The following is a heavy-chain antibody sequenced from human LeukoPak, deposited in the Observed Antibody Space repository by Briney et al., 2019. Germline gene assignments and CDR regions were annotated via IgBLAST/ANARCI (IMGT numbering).Heavy chain of an antibody. Sequence: PSETLPLTCAVYGGSFSGYYWSWIRQPPGKGLEWIGEINHSGNTNSNPSLKSRVTMSVDTSKNQFSLKLSSLTAADTAMYYCARREPHGDYGGKIRYYYYMDVWGKGTTITISS. CDR3: ARREPHGDYGGKIRYYYYMDV. J-gene: IGHJ6*03. D-gene: IGHD4-23*01. V-gene: IGHV4-34*01. CDR2: INHSGNT. CDR1: GGSFSGYY.